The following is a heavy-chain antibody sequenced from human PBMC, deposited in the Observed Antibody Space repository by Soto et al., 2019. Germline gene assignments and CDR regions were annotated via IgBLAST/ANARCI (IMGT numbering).Heavy chain of an antibody. V-gene: IGHV4-59*01. J-gene: IGHJ4*02. CDR3: ARDRPLAARRFYY. D-gene: IGHD6-6*01. CDR1: GGSISSYY. CDR2: IYYSGST. Sequence: SETLSLTCTVSGGSISSYYWSWIRQPPGKGLEWIGYIYYSGSTNYNPSLKSRVTISVDTSKNQFSLKLSSVTAADTAVYYCARDRPLAARRFYYWRQGTLVTVSS.